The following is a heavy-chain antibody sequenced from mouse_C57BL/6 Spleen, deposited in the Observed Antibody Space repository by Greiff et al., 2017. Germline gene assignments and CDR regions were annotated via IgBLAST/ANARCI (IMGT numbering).Heavy chain of an antibody. J-gene: IGHJ4*01. CDR1: GYTFTSYW. CDR2: IYPGSGST. CDR3: ARDPPIYYDYDVAAMDY. Sequence: VKLQQPGAELVKPGASVKMSCKASGYTFTSYWITWVKQRPGQGLEWIGDIYPGSGSTNYNEKFKSKATLTVDTSSSTAYMQLSSLTSEDSAVYYCARDPPIYYDYDVAAMDYWGQGTSVTVSS. V-gene: IGHV1-55*01. D-gene: IGHD2-4*01.